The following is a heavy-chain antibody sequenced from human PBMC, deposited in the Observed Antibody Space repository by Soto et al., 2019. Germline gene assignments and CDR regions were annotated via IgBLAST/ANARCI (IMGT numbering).Heavy chain of an antibody. D-gene: IGHD5-18*01. CDR3: ARAEGYSYGYLGADY. V-gene: IGHV1-69*01. CDR2: IIPIFGIA. J-gene: IGHJ4*02. CDR1: GGTFSSYA. Sequence: QVQLVQSGAEVKKPGSSEKVSCKASGGTFSSYAISWVRQAPGQGLEWMGGIIPIFGIANYAQKFQGRVTITAEESTSTDYMGLSSLRSEETAVYYCARAEGYSYGYLGADYWGQGTLVTVSS.